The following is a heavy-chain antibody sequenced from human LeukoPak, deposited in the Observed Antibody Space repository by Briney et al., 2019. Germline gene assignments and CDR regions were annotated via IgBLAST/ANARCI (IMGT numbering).Heavy chain of an antibody. D-gene: IGHD6-19*01. Sequence: SETLSLTCAVSGGSFGDFYWSWIRQPPGKGLEWIGEINHSGYTNYNPSLKSRVTISVDKSKNQFSLKLSSVTAADTAVYYCASRVLYSSGWYTEFYFDYWGQGTLVTVSS. V-gene: IGHV4-34*01. CDR1: GGSFGDFY. CDR3: ASRVLYSSGWYTEFYFDY. J-gene: IGHJ4*02. CDR2: INHSGYT.